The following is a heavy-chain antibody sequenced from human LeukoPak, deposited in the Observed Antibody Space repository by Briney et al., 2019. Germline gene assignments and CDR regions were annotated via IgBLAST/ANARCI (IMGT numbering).Heavy chain of an antibody. Sequence: GGSLRLSCAASGFNVSYNYMSWVRQAPGKGLEWVSVIYSGGNTYYADSVKGRFTISRDNSKNTLYLQMNSLRAEDTAIYYCARRAGEYSHPYDYWGQGTLVTVSS. CDR2: IYSGGNT. V-gene: IGHV3-53*01. CDR1: GFNVSYNY. CDR3: ARRAGEYSHPYDY. D-gene: IGHD2-15*01. J-gene: IGHJ4*02.